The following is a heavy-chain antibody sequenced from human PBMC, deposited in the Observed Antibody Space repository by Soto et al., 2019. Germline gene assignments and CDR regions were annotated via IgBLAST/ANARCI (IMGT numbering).Heavy chain of an antibody. Sequence: SEAPSLSWTVSAGSISTSSYHGGWIRQPPGKALAWIGRIYYSLTTYHNPSLKTPVTLPVDTSKNQFSLKLSSVTAADTAVQYCLIKGRCYSKTSYFDFSGRG. J-gene: IGHJ2*01. CDR2: IYYSLTT. D-gene: IGHD2-15*01. CDR3: LIKGRCYSKTSYFDF. CDR1: AGSISTSSYH. V-gene: IGHV4-39*05.